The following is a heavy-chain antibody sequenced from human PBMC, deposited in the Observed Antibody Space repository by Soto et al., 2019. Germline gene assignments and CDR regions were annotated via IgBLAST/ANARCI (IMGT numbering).Heavy chain of an antibody. CDR3: ARWGTTGGLDV. CDR1: GFTFRSYV. D-gene: IGHD3-16*01. CDR2: TSDDGSDK. J-gene: IGHJ1*01. Sequence: QVHLVESGGGVVQPGTSLRVSCVGSGFTFRSYVIHWVRQAPGKGLEWVALTSDDGSDKYYDDSVRGRFTISRDNSRNTVDLQMDSLRLEDTALYYCARWGTTGGLDVWGQGTLVSVSS. V-gene: IGHV3-30*19.